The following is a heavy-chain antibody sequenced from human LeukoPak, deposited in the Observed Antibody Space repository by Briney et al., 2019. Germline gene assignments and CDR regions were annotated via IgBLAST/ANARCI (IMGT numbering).Heavy chain of an antibody. CDR2: IRYDTSNK. Sequence: GGSLRLSCAASGFTFSSYGMHWVRQAPDKGLEWVAFIRYDTSNKYYGDSVKGRFTISRDNSKNTLYLQMNSLRAEDTAVYYCTKDPRGYSSGWYYFDYWGQGTLVTVSS. J-gene: IGHJ4*02. D-gene: IGHD6-19*01. CDR3: TKDPRGYSSGWYYFDY. CDR1: GFTFSSYG. V-gene: IGHV3-30*02.